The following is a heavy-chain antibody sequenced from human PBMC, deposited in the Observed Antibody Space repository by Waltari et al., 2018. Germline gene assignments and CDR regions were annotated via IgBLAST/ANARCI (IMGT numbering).Heavy chain of an antibody. J-gene: IGHJ6*03. CDR1: GDSTSISSSH. CDR3: ARDHLLSSLFGSRHHYLDV. V-gene: IGHV4-4*07. Sequence: QVQLQESGPGLVKPSETLSLTCRVSGDSTSISSSHWMWIRQPAGKGLEWIWRLHNTGSAIYNPSLQSRVTMSMDKSKNQFSLSLTSVTAADTAVYYCARDHLLSSLFGSRHHYLDVWGKGITVTISS. CDR2: LHNTGSA. D-gene: IGHD3-3*01.